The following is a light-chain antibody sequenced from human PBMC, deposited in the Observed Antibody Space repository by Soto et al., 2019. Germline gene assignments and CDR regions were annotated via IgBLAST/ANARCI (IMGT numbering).Light chain of an antibody. CDR2: DVS. CDR3: SSYTSSSTLLYV. J-gene: IGLJ1*01. CDR1: SSDVGGYNY. V-gene: IGLV2-14*01. Sequence: QSALTQPASVSGSPGQSITISCTGTSSDVGGYNYVSWYQQHPGKAPKLMIYDVSNRPSGVSNRSSGAKSVNTATLTISGLQAEDEADYYCSSYTSSSTLLYVFGTGTKLTVL.